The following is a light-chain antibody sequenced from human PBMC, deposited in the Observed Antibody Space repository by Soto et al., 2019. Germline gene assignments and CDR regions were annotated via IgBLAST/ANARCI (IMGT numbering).Light chain of an antibody. J-gene: IGKJ1*01. CDR3: QKYDSAPWT. Sequence: IQMTQSPSSLSASVGDRVIITCRASQGIGNSLAWYQQKAGRVPKLLMHSASTLLSGVPSRFSGSGSGTDFTLTISSLQPEDVATYYYQKYDSAPWTFGQGTKV. CDR2: SAS. CDR1: QGIGNS. V-gene: IGKV1-27*01.